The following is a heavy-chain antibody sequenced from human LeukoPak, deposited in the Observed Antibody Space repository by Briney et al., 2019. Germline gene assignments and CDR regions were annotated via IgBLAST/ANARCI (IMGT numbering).Heavy chain of an antibody. Sequence: ASVKVSCKASGYTFTSYYMHWVRQAPGQGLEWMGIINPSGGSTSYAQKFQGRVTMTRDTSTSTVYMELNSLRAEDTAVYYCAKDHSSSWYLWGDYYGMDVWGQGTTVTVSS. CDR1: GYTFTSYY. V-gene: IGHV1-46*01. CDR2: INPSGGST. D-gene: IGHD6-13*01. J-gene: IGHJ6*02. CDR3: AKDHSSSWYLWGDYYGMDV.